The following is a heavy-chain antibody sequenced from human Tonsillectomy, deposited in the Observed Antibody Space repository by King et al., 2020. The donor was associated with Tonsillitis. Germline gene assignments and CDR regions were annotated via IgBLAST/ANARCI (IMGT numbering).Heavy chain of an antibody. Sequence: VQLVESGGGLVQPGGSLRLSCSASGFTFSSYAMYWVRQAPGKGLEYVSAITSNGGSTYYADSVKGRFIISRDNSKNTLHLQMSSLRAEDTAVYYCVNGRLLWFGDRGQGTLVTVSS. CDR1: GFTFSSYA. CDR3: VNGRLLWFGD. CDR2: ITSNGGST. V-gene: IGHV3-64D*06. J-gene: IGHJ4*02. D-gene: IGHD3-10*01.